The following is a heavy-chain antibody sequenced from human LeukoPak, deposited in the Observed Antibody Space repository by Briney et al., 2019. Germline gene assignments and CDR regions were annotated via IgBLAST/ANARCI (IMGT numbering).Heavy chain of an antibody. V-gene: IGHV4-59*01. CDR3: ARDAVGGAFDI. Sequence: SETLSLTCTVSGGSISSYYWSWIRQPPGKGLEWIGYIYYSGSTNYNPSLKSRVTISVDTSKNQFSLKLSSLTAADTAVYYCARDAVGGAFDIWGQGTRVTVSS. CDR1: GGSISSYY. CDR2: IYYSGST. J-gene: IGHJ3*02. D-gene: IGHD3-16*01.